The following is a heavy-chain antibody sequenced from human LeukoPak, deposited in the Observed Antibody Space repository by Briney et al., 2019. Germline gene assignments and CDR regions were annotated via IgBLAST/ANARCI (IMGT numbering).Heavy chain of an antibody. Sequence: GGSLRLSCAASGFTFDDYGMSWVRQAPGKGLEWVSGINWNGGSTGYADSVKGRFTISRDNAKNSLYLQMNSLRAEDTALYYCARELRSYATDAFDIWGQGTMVTVSS. V-gene: IGHV3-20*04. CDR3: ARELRSYATDAFDI. CDR2: INWNGGST. J-gene: IGHJ3*02. CDR1: GFTFDDYG. D-gene: IGHD1-26*01.